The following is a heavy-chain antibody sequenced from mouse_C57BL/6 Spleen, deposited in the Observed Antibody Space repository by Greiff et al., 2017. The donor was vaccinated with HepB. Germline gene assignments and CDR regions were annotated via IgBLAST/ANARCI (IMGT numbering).Heavy chain of an antibody. D-gene: IGHD1-1*01. J-gene: IGHJ1*03. CDR1: GFSLSTFGMG. Sequence: QVTLKESGPGILQPSQTLSLTCSFSGFSLSTFGMGVGWIRQPSGKGLEWLVHIWWDDDKYYNPALKRRLTISKDTSKIQVFLTIATVDTADTATYFCAHYVNRYVGWYFAVWGTGTTVTVSS. V-gene: IGHV8-8*01. CDR2: IWWDDDK. CDR3: AHYVNRYVGWYFAV.